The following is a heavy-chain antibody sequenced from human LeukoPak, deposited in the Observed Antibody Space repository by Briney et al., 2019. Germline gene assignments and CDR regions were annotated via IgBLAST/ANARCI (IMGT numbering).Heavy chain of an antibody. CDR1: GYTFTSCY. J-gene: IGHJ4*02. D-gene: IGHD6-25*01. Sequence: ASVKVSCKASGYTFTSCYLHWVRQAPGQGLEWMGIINPSGGSTSYAQKFQGRVTMTRDTSTSTVYMELSSLRSEDTAVYYCAKDPRVRGAADYYFDYWGQGTLVTVSS. CDR3: AKDPRVRGAADYYFDY. V-gene: IGHV1-46*01. CDR2: INPSGGST.